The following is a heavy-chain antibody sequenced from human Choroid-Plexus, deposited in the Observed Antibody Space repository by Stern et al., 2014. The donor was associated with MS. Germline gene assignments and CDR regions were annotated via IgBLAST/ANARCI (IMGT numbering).Heavy chain of an antibody. J-gene: IGHJ5*02. Sequence: QVQLVESGGGVVQPGRHLRLSCVASGFTFGSCAMHWVRQAPGKGLEWVGGVSHDGSYKYYADSVKGRFTISRDNSQNTLYMQMSSLRPEDTAVYYCAKDRQYLTYFFDHWGQGSLVTVSS. CDR2: VSHDGSYK. V-gene: IGHV3-30*18. CDR1: GFTFGSCA. D-gene: IGHD2/OR15-2a*01. CDR3: AKDRQYLTYFFDH.